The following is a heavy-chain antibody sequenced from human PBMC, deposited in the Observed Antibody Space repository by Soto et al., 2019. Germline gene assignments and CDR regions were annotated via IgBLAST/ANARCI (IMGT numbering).Heavy chain of an antibody. V-gene: IGHV3-21*01. D-gene: IGHD6-13*01. J-gene: IGHJ3*02. CDR2: SSSSSYI. CDR1: GFTFSSYS. CDR3: ARSLGYSSSWYEDAFDI. Sequence: EVQLVESGGGLVKPGGSLRLSCAASGFTFSSYSMNWVRQAPGKGLEWVSSSSSSSYIYYADSVKGRFTISRDNAKNSLYRQMNSLRAEDTAVYYCARSLGYSSSWYEDAFDIWGQGTMVTVSS.